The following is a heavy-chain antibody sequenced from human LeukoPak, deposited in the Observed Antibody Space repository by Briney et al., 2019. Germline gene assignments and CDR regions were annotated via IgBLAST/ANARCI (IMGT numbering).Heavy chain of an antibody. V-gene: IGHV1-2*02. Sequence: ASVKVSCKASGYTFTGYYMHWVRQAPGQGLEWMGWINPNSGGTNYAQKFQGRVTMTRDTSISTAYMELSRLRSDDTAVYYCARDGRDIVLMVYAPNYYYYYYMDVWGKGTTVTVSS. CDR2: INPNSGGT. J-gene: IGHJ6*03. CDR1: GYTFTGYY. CDR3: ARDGRDIVLMVYAPNYYYYYYMDV. D-gene: IGHD2-8*01.